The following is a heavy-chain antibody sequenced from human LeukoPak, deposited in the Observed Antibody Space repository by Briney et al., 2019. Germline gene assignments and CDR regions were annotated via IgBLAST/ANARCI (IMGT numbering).Heavy chain of an antibody. D-gene: IGHD1-26*01. CDR2: ISAYNGNT. CDR1: GYTFTSYG. Sequence: ASVRVSCKASGYTFTSYGISWVRQAPGQGLEWMGWISAYNGNTNYTQKLQGRVTMTTDTSTSTAYMELRSLRSDDTAVYYCARDGTERMYSGSYYQHWGQGTLVTVSS. V-gene: IGHV1-18*01. J-gene: IGHJ1*01. CDR3: ARDGTERMYSGSYYQH.